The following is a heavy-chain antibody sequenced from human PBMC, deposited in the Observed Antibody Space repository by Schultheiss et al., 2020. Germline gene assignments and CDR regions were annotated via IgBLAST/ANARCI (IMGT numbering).Heavy chain of an antibody. CDR2: IYYSGST. V-gene: IGHV4-59*01. J-gene: IGHJ4*02. Sequence: SETLSLTCTVSGGFISSYYWSWIRQPPGKGLEWIGYIYYSGSTNYNPSLKSRVTISVDTSKNQFSLKLSSVTAADTAVYYCARSVGGGSLIDYWGQGTLVTVSS. CDR3: ARSVGGGSLIDY. CDR1: GGFISSYY. D-gene: IGHD2-15*01.